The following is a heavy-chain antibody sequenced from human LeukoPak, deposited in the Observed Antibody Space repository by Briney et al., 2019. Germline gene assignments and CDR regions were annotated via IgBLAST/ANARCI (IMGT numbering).Heavy chain of an antibody. V-gene: IGHV4-39*07. CDR2: IYYSGST. Sequence: PSETLSLTCTVSGGSISSSSYYWGWIRQPPGKGLEWIGSIYYSGSTYYNPSLKSRVTISVDTSKNHFSLRLSSVTAADTAVYFCASQLPDAYGDPYYYYYYMDVWGKGTTVAVSS. CDR1: GGSISSSSYY. CDR3: ASQLPDAYGDPYYYYYYMDV. J-gene: IGHJ6*03. D-gene: IGHD4-17*01.